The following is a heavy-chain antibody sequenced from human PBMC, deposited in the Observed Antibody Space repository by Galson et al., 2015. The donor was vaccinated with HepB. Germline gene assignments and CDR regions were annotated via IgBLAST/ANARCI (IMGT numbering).Heavy chain of an antibody. CDR1: GYTFTGYY. D-gene: IGHD3-10*01. Sequence: SVKVSCKASGYTFTGYYMHWVRQAPGQGLEWMGWINPNSGGTNYAQKFQGWVTMTRDTSISTAYMELSRLRSDDTAVYYCARAETGVRGVSFDYWGQGTLVTVSS. CDR3: ARAETGVRGVSFDY. CDR2: INPNSGGT. V-gene: IGHV1-2*04. J-gene: IGHJ4*02.